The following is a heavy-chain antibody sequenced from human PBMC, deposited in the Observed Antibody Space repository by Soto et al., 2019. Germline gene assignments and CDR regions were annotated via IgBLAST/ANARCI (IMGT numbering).Heavy chain of an antibody. CDR3: AVIVAADIDY. Sequence: EVQLLESGGGLVQPGGSLRLSCATSGFAFSTNVMSWVRQAPGKGLEWVSSISNIGGNTYYADSVKGRFTISSDNSKNTLYLQMNSLSDDDTAVYYCAVIVAADIDYWGQGTLVTVSS. D-gene: IGHD5-12*01. J-gene: IGHJ4*02. V-gene: IGHV3-23*01. CDR2: ISNIGGNT. CDR1: GFAFSTNV.